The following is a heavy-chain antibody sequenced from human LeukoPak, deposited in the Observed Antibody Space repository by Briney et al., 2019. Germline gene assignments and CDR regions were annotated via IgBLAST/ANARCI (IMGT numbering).Heavy chain of an antibody. Sequence: GGSLRLSCAASGFTFRSYGMHWVRQAPGKGLEGVAVIWHDGSNINYGDSVKGRFTISRENSKNMLFLQMNSLRAEDTALYYCVRDNPSGYNSGWPLGHWGQGTLVTVSS. CDR2: IWHDGSNI. D-gene: IGHD6-19*01. CDR3: VRDNPSGYNSGWPLGH. CDR1: GFTFRSYG. J-gene: IGHJ4*02. V-gene: IGHV3-33*01.